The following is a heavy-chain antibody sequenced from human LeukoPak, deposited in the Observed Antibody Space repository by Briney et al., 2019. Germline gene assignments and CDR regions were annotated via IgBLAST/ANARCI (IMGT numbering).Heavy chain of an antibody. CDR2: IYTSGST. D-gene: IGHD4/OR15-4a*01. J-gene: IGHJ3*02. V-gene: IGHV4-61*02. CDR1: GGSISSGSYS. CDR3: AREERGGIWWIALDI. Sequence: ASETLSLTCTVSGGSISSGSYSWSWIRQPAGKGLEWIGRIYTSGSTNYNPSLKSRVTISVDTSKNQFSLKLSSVTAADTAVYYCAREERGGIWWIALDIWGQGTMVTVSS.